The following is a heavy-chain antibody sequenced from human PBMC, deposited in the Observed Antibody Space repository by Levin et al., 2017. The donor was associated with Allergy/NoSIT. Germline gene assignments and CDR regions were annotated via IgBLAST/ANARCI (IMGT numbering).Heavy chain of an antibody. CDR2: IRSKAYGGTT. J-gene: IGHJ4*02. CDR1: GFTFGDYA. V-gene: IGHV3-49*03. D-gene: IGHD2-2*02. CDR3: TRDPQLLYGTPRNSFDY. Sequence: QAGGSLRLSCTASGFTFGDYAMSWFRQAPGKGLEWVGFIRSKAYGGTTEYAASVKGRFTISRDDSKCIANLQMNSLKTEDTAEYYGTRDPQLLYGTPRNSFDYWGQGTLVTVSS.